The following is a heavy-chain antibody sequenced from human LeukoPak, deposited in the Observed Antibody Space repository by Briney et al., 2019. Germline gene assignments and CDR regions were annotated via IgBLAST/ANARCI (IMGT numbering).Heavy chain of an antibody. J-gene: IGHJ4*02. CDR2: ISNSGDST. CDR3: VKPNLAVAGTRYFDY. D-gene: IGHD6-19*01. V-gene: IGHV3-64D*06. Sequence: GGSLRLSCVASGFIFSRYGMHWVRQAPGKGLEYVSAISNSGDSTYNADSVKGRFTISRDNSKNTLYLQMSSLRIEDTAVYYCVKPNLAVAGTRYFDYWGQGTLVTVSS. CDR1: GFIFSRYG.